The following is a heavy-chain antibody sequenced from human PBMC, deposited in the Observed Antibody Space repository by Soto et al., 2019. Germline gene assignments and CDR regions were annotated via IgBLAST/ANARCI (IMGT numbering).Heavy chain of an antibody. V-gene: IGHV4-39*01. CDR1: GGSIISSNYY. J-gene: IGHJ5*02. CDR2: IYYTGST. CDR3: ARLNKPGWFDP. Sequence: QLQLQESGPGLVKPSETLSLTCTVSGGSIISSNYYWAWIRQPPGTGLEWIGTIYYTGSTYYNPSPKSRITMSVDTSKSQFSLTLSSVTAADTAVYYCARLNKPGWFDPWGQGTLVTVSS.